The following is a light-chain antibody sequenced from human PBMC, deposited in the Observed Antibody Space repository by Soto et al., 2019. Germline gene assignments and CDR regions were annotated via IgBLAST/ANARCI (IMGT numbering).Light chain of an antibody. V-gene: IGLV2-14*01. J-gene: IGLJ3*02. CDR2: EVS. CDR3: SSYTSSTTWV. CDR1: SSDVGGYNY. Sequence: QSVLTQPAPVSGSPGQSIAISCTGTSSDVGGYNYVSWYQQHPGKAPKLMIYEVSNRPSGVSNRFSGSKSGNTASLTISGLQAEDEAHYYCSSYTSSTTWVFGGGTKLTVL.